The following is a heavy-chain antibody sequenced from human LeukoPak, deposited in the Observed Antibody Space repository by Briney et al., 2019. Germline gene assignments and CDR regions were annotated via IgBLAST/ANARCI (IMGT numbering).Heavy chain of an antibody. J-gene: IGHJ4*02. V-gene: IGHV4-4*02. CDR1: GGSISSSNW. CDR2: IYHTGST. Sequence: SETLSLTCAVSGGSISSSNWWSWVRPPPGKGLEWIGEIYHTGSTNYNPSLKSRVTTSVDKSKNQFSLRLSSVTAADTAVYYCASHSYSRGWYLLLYWGQGTLVTVSS. CDR3: ASHSYSRGWYLLLY. D-gene: IGHD6-19*01.